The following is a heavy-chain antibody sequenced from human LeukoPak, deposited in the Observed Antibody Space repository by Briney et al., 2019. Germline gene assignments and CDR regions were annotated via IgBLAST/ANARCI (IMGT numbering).Heavy chain of an antibody. Sequence: GESLKISCKGSGYNFNTYWVAWVRQLPGKGLEWMGIIRPMNSDVRYSPSFQGQVTISAYRSINTAYLQWSSLTASDTAMYYCASRPFETTVVPWDFYWGQGTQVTVSS. J-gene: IGHJ4*02. V-gene: IGHV5-51*01. CDR1: GYNFNTYW. CDR3: ASRPFETTVVPWDFY. D-gene: IGHD4-23*01. CDR2: IRPMNSDV.